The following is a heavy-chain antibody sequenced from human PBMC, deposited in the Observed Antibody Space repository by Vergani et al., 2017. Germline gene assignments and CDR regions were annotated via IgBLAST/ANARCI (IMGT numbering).Heavy chain of an antibody. CDR3: ARAEAAAAGRINWFDP. V-gene: IGHV4-31*03. CDR2: IYYSGST. D-gene: IGHD6-13*01. J-gene: IGHJ5*02. CDR1: GGSISSGGYY. Sequence: QVQLQESGPGLVKPSQTLSLTCTVSGGSISSGGYYWGWIRQHPGKGLEWIGYIYYSGSTYYNPSLKSRVTISVDTSKNQFSLKLSSVTAADTAVYYCARAEAAAAGRINWFDPWGQGTLVTVSS.